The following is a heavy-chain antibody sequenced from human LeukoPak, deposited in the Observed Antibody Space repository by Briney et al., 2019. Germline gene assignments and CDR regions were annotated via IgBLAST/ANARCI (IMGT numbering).Heavy chain of an antibody. D-gene: IGHD2-15*01. CDR1: GYTLTELS. Sequence: ASVKVSCKVSGYTLTELSMHWVRQAPGKGLEWMGWISAYNGNTNYAQKLQGRVTMTTDTSTSTAYMELRSLRSDDAAVYYCARVAYCSGGSCYLYMDVWGKGTTVTVSS. CDR3: ARVAYCSGGSCYLYMDV. CDR2: ISAYNGNT. V-gene: IGHV1-18*01. J-gene: IGHJ6*03.